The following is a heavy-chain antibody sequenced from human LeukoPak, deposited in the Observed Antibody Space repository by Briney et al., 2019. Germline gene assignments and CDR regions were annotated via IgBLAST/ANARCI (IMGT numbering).Heavy chain of an antibody. D-gene: IGHD1-26*01. CDR1: GYTFTSYY. Sequence: ASVKVSCKASGYTFTSYYMHWVRQAPGQGLEWMGIINASGGSTRYAQKFQGRVTMTRDASTSTVYMELSSLRSEDTAVYYCARGEWELRVDYWGQGTLVTVSS. J-gene: IGHJ4*02. CDR3: ARGEWELRVDY. CDR2: INASGGST. V-gene: IGHV1-46*01.